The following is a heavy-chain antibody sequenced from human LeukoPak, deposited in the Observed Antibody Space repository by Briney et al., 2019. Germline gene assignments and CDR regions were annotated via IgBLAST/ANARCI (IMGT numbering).Heavy chain of an antibody. D-gene: IGHD3-22*01. J-gene: IGHJ4*02. CDR3: ARCGYYDSSGYYPLYFDY. Sequence: PGGSLRLSWAASGFTFSSYEMNWVRQAPGKGLEWVSYISSSGSTIYYADSVKGRFTISRDNAKNSLYLQMNSLRAEDTAVYYCARCGYYDSSGYYPLYFDYWGQGTLVTVSS. CDR1: GFTFSSYE. CDR2: ISSSGSTI. V-gene: IGHV3-48*03.